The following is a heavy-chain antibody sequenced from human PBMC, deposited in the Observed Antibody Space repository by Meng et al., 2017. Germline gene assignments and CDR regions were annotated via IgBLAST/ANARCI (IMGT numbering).Heavy chain of an antibody. Sequence: ASVKVSCKASGYTFTSYYMHWVRQAPGQGLEWRGIINPSGGSTSYAQKFQGRVTMTRDTSTSTVYMELSSLRSEDTAVYYCARVGYYGSGSYSWFDPWGQGTLVTVSS. CDR2: INPSGGST. D-gene: IGHD3-10*01. V-gene: IGHV1-46*01. CDR1: GYTFTSYY. J-gene: IGHJ5*02. CDR3: ARVGYYGSGSYSWFDP.